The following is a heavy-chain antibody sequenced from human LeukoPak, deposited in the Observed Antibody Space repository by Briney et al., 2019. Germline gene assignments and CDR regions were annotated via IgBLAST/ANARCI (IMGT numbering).Heavy chain of an antibody. D-gene: IGHD2-21*02. CDR1: GYTFTRYD. V-gene: IGHV1-46*01. CDR2: INPSGGGT. CDR3: ATAQKAYCGGDCYSNFDY. J-gene: IGHJ4*02. Sequence: ASVKVSCKASGYTFTRYDMHWVRQAPGQGLGWMRLINPSGGGTSYAQKFQGRVTMTRDTSTSTVYMELSSLRSEDTAVYYCATAQKAYCGGDCYSNFDYWGQGTLVTVSS.